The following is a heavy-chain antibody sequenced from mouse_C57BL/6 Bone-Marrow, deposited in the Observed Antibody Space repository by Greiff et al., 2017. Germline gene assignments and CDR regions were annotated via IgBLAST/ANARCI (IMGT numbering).Heavy chain of an antibody. Sequence: EVKLVESGGGLVQPKGSLKLSCAASGFSFNTYAMNWVRQAPGKGLEWVARIRSKSNNYATYYADSVKDRFTISRDDSESMLYLQMNKLKTEDTAMYYCVRQTYYGYDDYWGQGTTLTVSS. J-gene: IGHJ2*01. CDR1: GFSFNTYA. D-gene: IGHD2-9*01. CDR2: IRSKSNNYAT. CDR3: VRQTYYGYDDY. V-gene: IGHV10-1*01.